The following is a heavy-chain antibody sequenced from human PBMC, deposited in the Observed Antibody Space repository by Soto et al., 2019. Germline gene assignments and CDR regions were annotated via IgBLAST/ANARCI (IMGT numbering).Heavy chain of an antibody. CDR2: IYYSGST. CDR1: GGSISSYY. V-gene: IGHV4-59*01. CDR3: ARVPDYYDSSGYYSFDP. Sequence: SETLSLTCTVSGGSISSYYWSWIRQPPGKGLEWIGYIYYSGSTNYSPSLKSRVTISVDTSKNQFSLKLSSVTAADTAVYYCARVPDYYDSSGYYSFDPWGQGTLVTVSS. J-gene: IGHJ5*02. D-gene: IGHD3-22*01.